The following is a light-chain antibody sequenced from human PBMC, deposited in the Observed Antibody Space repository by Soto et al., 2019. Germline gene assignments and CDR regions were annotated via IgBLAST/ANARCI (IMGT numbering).Light chain of an antibody. J-gene: IGLJ2*01. Sequence: QSVLTQPASVSGSPGQSITISCTGTSSDVGGYNYVSWYQQHPGKAPKLMIYDVSNRPSGVSNRFSGSKSGNTASLTISGRQAEDEADYYCSSDTSSSTVFGGGTKLTVL. CDR3: SSDTSSSTV. V-gene: IGLV2-14*01. CDR2: DVS. CDR1: SSDVGGYNY.